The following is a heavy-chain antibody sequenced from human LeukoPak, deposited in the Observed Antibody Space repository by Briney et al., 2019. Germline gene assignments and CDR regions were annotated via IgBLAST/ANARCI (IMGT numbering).Heavy chain of an antibody. J-gene: IGHJ6*03. CDR2: ISAYNGNT. CDR1: GYTFTSYG. Sequence: ALVKVSCKASGYTFTSYGISWVRQAPGQGLEWMGWISAYNGNTNYAQKLQGRVTMTTDTSTSTAYMELRSLRSEDTAVYYCATTTVVTMAPLYYMDVWGKGTTVTVSS. D-gene: IGHD4-23*01. V-gene: IGHV1-18*01. CDR3: ATTTVVTMAPLYYMDV.